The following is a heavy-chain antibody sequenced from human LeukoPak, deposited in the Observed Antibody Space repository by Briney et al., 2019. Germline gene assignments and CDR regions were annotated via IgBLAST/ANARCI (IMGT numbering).Heavy chain of an antibody. CDR2: INHSGST. J-gene: IGHJ4*02. D-gene: IGHD5-24*01. CDR3: ARRRDGYKQALDY. CDR1: GGSFSGYY. Sequence: SETLSLTCAVYGGSFSGYYWSWIRQPPGKGLEWIGEINHSGSTNYNPSLKSRVTISVDTSKNQFSLKLSSVTAADTAVYYCARRRDGYKQALDYWAQGTLVTVSS. V-gene: IGHV4-34*01.